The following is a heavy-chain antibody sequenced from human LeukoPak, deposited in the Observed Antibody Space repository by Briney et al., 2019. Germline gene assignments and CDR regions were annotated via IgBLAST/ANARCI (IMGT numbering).Heavy chain of an antibody. J-gene: IGHJ6*03. D-gene: IGHD3-3*01. Sequence: ASVKVSCKASGYTFANYYMHWVRQAPGQGLEWMGWINPNSGGTNYAQKFQGRVTMTRDTSISTAYMELSRLRSDDTAVYYCARDPKSSVYDFWEGYYYYYMDVWGKGTTVTVSS. CDR1: GYTFANYY. V-gene: IGHV1-2*02. CDR3: ARDPKSSVYDFWEGYYYYYMDV. CDR2: INPNSGGT.